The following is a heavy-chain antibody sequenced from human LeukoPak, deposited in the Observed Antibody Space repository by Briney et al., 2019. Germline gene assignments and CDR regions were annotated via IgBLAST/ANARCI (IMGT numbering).Heavy chain of an antibody. Sequence: GGSLRLSCAGSGFTFNNYWMHWVRQVPAKGLEWVSRINGDGRSTSYADSVKGRFTITRDNAKYTLFLQMNNQGAEDTAVYYCAKDRGAPDFYYYYYGMDVWGQGTTVTVSS. CDR2: INGDGRST. D-gene: IGHD1-14*01. CDR3: AKDRGAPDFYYYYYGMDV. V-gene: IGHV3-74*01. J-gene: IGHJ6*02. CDR1: GFTFNNYW.